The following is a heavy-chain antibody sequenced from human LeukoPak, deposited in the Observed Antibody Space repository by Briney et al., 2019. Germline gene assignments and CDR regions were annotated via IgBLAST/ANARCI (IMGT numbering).Heavy chain of an antibody. CDR3: ARGLLWFGEVPGWFDP. CDR1: GYSISSGYY. D-gene: IGHD3-10*01. Sequence: PSETLSLTCTVSGYSISSGYYWGWIRQPPGKGLEWIGSIYHSGSTYYNPSLKSRVTISVDTSKNQFSLKLSSVTAADTAVYYCARGLLWFGEVPGWFDPWGQGTLVTVSS. V-gene: IGHV4-38-2*02. J-gene: IGHJ5*02. CDR2: IYHSGST.